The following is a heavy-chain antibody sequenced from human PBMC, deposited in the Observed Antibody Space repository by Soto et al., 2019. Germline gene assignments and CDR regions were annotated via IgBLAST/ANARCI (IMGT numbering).Heavy chain of an antibody. Sequence: PGGSLRLSCAASGFNFDDYAMHWVRQAPGKGLEWVAGITWNSGNLAYADSVKGRFTTSRDNAKDSLYLQMNSLTPEDTAFYYCAKDHLGGAMAVPFFDPWGQGALVTVSS. D-gene: IGHD3-16*01. CDR1: GFNFDDYA. V-gene: IGHV3-9*01. J-gene: IGHJ5*02. CDR2: ITWNSGNL. CDR3: AKDHLGGAMAVPFFDP.